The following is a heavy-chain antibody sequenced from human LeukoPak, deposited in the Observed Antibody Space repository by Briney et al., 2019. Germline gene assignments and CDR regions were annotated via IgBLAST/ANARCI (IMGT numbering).Heavy chain of an antibody. CDR3: ARVGVVVITYTFDY. V-gene: IGHV1-2*02. Sequence: ASVKVSCKASGYTFTGYYMHWVRQAPGQGLEWMGWINPNSGGTNYAQKFQGRVTMTRDTPISTAYMELSRLRSDDTAVYYCARVGVVVITYTFDYWGQGTLVTVSS. CDR2: INPNSGGT. J-gene: IGHJ4*02. D-gene: IGHD3-22*01. CDR1: GYTFTGYY.